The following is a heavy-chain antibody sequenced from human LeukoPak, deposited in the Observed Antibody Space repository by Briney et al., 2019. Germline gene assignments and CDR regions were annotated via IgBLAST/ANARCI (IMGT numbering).Heavy chain of an antibody. Sequence: GGSLRLSCAASGFIFSSYEMNWVRQAPGKGLEWVSSISSSSSYIYYADSVKGRFTISRDNAKNSLYLQMNSLRAEDTAVYYCARDSGSGSYSTWGQGTLVTVSS. D-gene: IGHD3-10*01. CDR2: ISSSSSYI. CDR1: GFIFSSYE. CDR3: ARDSGSGSYST. J-gene: IGHJ5*02. V-gene: IGHV3-21*01.